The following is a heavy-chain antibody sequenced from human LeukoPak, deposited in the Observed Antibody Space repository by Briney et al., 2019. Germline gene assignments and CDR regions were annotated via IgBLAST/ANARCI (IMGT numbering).Heavy chain of an antibody. V-gene: IGHV4-59*01. D-gene: IGHD6-13*01. CDR2: IYYSGST. J-gene: IGHJ3*02. Sequence: SETLSLTCTVSGGSISSYYWSWIRQPPGKGLEWIGYIYYSGSTNYNPSLKCRVTISVDTSKNQFSLKLSSVTAADTAVYYCARDRFIAAAEGAFDIWGQGTMVTVSS. CDR1: GGSISSYY. CDR3: ARDRFIAAAEGAFDI.